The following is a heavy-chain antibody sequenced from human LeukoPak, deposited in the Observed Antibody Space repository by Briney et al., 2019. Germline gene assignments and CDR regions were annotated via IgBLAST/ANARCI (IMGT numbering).Heavy chain of an antibody. D-gene: IGHD6-19*01. J-gene: IGHJ4*02. V-gene: IGHV3-30*02. CDR3: AKDRPVRAVAGLLDY. CDR1: GFTFSSYG. Sequence: PGGSLRLSCAASGFTFSSYGMHWVRQAPGKGLEWVAFIRYDGSNKYYADSVKGRFTISRDNSKNTLYLQMNSLRAEDTAVYYCAKDRPVRAVAGLLDYWGQGTLVTVSS. CDR2: IRYDGSNK.